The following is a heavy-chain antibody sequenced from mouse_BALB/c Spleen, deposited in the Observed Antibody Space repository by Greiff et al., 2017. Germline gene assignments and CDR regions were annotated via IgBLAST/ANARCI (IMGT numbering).Heavy chain of an antibody. V-gene: IGHV5-9-4*01. CDR2: ISSGGSYT. D-gene: IGHD2-10*01. Sequence: EVQRVESGGGLVKPGGSLKLSCAASGFTFSSYAMSWVRQSPEKRLEWVAEISSGGSYTYYPDTVTGRFTISRDNAKNTLYLEMSSLRSEDTAMYYCTSSYYGNYLDYWGQGTTLTVSA. CDR1: GFTFSSYA. CDR3: TSSYYGNYLDY. J-gene: IGHJ2*01.